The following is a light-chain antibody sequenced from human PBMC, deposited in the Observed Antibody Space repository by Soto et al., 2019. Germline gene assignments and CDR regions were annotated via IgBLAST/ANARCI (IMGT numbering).Light chain of an antibody. CDR2: DDN. V-gene: IGLV1-51*01. CDR3: GSWDSSLSAYV. J-gene: IGLJ1*01. CDR1: SSNIGDNP. Sequence: QSVLTQPPSASGTPGQTVTISCSGSSSNIGDNPVNWYQQLPGAAPKLLIYDDNKRPSGIPDRFSGSKSGTSATLGITGFQTGDEADYYCGSWDSSLSAYVFGTGTKLTVL.